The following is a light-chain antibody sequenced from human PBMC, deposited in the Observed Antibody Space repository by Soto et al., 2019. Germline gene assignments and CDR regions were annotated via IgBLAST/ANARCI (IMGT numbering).Light chain of an antibody. V-gene: IGLV4-60*02. Sequence: QLVLTQSSSASASLGSSVKLTCTLSSGHSSYIIAWHQQQPGKAPRYLMKLEGSGSYNKGSGVPDRFSGSSSGADRYLTISNLPFEDEADYYCETWDSNTLVVFGGGTQLTVL. J-gene: IGLJ2*01. CDR3: ETWDSNTLVV. CDR2: LEGSGSY. CDR1: SGHSSYI.